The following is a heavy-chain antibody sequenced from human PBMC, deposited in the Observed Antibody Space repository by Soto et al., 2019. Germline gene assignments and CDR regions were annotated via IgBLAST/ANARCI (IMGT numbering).Heavy chain of an antibody. V-gene: IGHV4-34*01. CDR3: ARDRFVLLWFGELNWFDP. Sequence: SETLSLTCAVYGGSFSGYYWSWIRQPPGKGLEWIGEINHSGSTNYNPSLKSRVTISVDTSKNQFSLKLSSVTAADTAVYYCARDRFVLLWFGELNWFDPWGQGTLVTVSS. CDR1: GGSFSGYY. J-gene: IGHJ5*02. D-gene: IGHD3-10*01. CDR2: INHSGST.